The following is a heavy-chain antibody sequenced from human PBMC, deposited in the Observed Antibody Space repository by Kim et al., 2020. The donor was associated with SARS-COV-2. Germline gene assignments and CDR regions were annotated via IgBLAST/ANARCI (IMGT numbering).Heavy chain of an antibody. D-gene: IGHD3-22*01. V-gene: IGHV1-2*04. Sequence: ASVPVSCPASFSPFTGYYMHWVRQAPGQGLEWMGWINPNSGGTNYAQKFQGWVTMTRDTSISTAYMELSRLRSDDTAVYYCARGMDSSGYDYWGQGTLVTVSS. CDR2: INPNSGGT. J-gene: IGHJ4*02. CDR3: ARGMDSSGYDY. CDR1: FSPFTGYY.